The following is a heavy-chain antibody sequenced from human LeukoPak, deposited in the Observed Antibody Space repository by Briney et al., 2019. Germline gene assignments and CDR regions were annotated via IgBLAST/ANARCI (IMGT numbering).Heavy chain of an antibody. Sequence: AGSLRFSCAASGFTFSNYGMHWVRQAPGKGLEWVAPISYDGSNKYYADSVKGRFTISRDNSKNTLYLQMISLRAEDTAVYYCANYGSVSYFAYWGQGTLVTVSS. J-gene: IGHJ4*02. V-gene: IGHV3-30*18. CDR2: ISYDGSNK. D-gene: IGHD3-10*01. CDR1: GFTFSNYG. CDR3: ANYGSVSYFAY.